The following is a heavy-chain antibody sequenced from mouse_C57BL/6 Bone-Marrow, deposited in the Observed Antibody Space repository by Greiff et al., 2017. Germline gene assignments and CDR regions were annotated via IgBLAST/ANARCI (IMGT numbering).Heavy chain of an antibody. CDR1: GYTFTDYY. CDR2: IYPGSGNT. V-gene: IGHV1-76*01. Sequence: QVQLKESGAELVRPGASVKLSCKASGYTFTDYYINWVKQRPGQGLEWIARIYPGSGNTYYNEKFKGKATLTAEKSSSTAYMQLSSLTSEDSAVYFCAKRGGYGYDEFAYWGQGTLVTVSA. J-gene: IGHJ3*01. CDR3: AKRGGYGYDEFAY. D-gene: IGHD2-2*01.